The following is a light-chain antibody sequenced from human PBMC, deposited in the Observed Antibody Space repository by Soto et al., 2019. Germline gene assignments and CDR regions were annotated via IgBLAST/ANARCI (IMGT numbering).Light chain of an antibody. CDR2: GAS. CDR1: QSVSSN. V-gene: IGKV3-15*01. CDR3: QHYNSWPRT. J-gene: IGKJ1*01. Sequence: EIVMTQSPATLSVSPGERATLSCRASQSVSSNLAWYQQKPGHAPRLLIYGASTRATGIPARFSGSRSGTEFTLTLSSLQSEDFAVYYCQHYNSWPRTFGQGTKVEIK.